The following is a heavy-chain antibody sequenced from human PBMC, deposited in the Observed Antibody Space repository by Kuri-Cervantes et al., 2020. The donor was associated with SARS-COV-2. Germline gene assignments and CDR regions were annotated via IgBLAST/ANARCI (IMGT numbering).Heavy chain of an antibody. CDR1: GGSISSDGYT. CDR2: IYHSGST. Sequence: SETLSLTCAVSGGSISSDGYTWSWIRQPPGKGLEWIGYIYHSGSTNYNPSLKSRVTISVDTSKNQFSLKLSSVTAADTAVYYCARARGWVGATKPFDYWGQGTLVTVSS. D-gene: IGHD1-26*01. J-gene: IGHJ4*02. CDR3: ARARGWVGATKPFDY. V-gene: IGHV4-30-2*01.